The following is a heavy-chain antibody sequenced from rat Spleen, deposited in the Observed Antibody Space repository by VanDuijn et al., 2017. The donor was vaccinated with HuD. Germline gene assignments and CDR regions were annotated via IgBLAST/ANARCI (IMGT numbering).Heavy chain of an antibody. CDR3: ARHNSGYGVMDA. D-gene: IGHD4-3*01. CDR1: GFTFSNFD. V-gene: IGHV5-29*01. J-gene: IGHJ4*01. CDR2: ITNTGGSI. Sequence: EVQLVESGGGLMQPGRSLKLSCAVSGFTFSNFDMAWVRQAPGKGLEWVASITNTGGSIYYPDSVKGRFTISRDNAKSTLYLQMDSLRSEDTATYYCARHNSGYGVMDAWGQGASVTVSS.